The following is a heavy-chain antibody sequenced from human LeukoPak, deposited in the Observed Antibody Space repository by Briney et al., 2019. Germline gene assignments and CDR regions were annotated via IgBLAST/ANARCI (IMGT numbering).Heavy chain of an antibody. CDR1: GYTFTTYA. Sequence: GASVKVSCKASGYTFTTYAMNWVRQAPGQGLEWMGWINTYTGNPTYAQGFTGRFVFSLDTSVSTAYLQISSLKAEDTAVFYCARDFSPMGHAFDIWGQGTMVTVSS. V-gene: IGHV7-4-1*02. J-gene: IGHJ3*02. D-gene: IGHD1-26*01. CDR3: ARDFSPMGHAFDI. CDR2: INTYTGNP.